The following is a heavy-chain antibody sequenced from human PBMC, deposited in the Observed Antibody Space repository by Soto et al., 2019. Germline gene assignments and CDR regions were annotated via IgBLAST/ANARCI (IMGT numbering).Heavy chain of an antibody. Sequence: VASVKVCCKASGYTFTGYYIHWVRQAPGQGLEWMGWVNPNSGGTNYAQKFQGWVTMTRDTSISTAYMELSRLRSDDTAVYYCVTSRVSIAVAGETEYYFDYWGQGTLVTVSS. CDR3: VTSRVSIAVAGETEYYFDY. CDR1: GYTFTGYY. V-gene: IGHV1-2*04. CDR2: VNPNSGGT. D-gene: IGHD6-19*01. J-gene: IGHJ4*02.